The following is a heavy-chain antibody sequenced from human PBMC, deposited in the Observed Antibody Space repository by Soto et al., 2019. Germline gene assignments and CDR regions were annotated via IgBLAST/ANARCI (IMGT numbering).Heavy chain of an antibody. CDR1: GFTFSTYA. CDR3: VKPGGIN. V-gene: IGHV3-23*01. CDR2: IAVGGDST. D-gene: IGHD6-13*01. Sequence: EVQLLESGGGLVQPGGSLRLSCAASGFTFSTYAMSWVRQTPGKGLEWVSGIAVGGDSTYYADSVKGRFTISRDNSKNTLSLQMSSLRAEDTAVYYCVKPGGINWGQGTLVTVSS. J-gene: IGHJ4*02.